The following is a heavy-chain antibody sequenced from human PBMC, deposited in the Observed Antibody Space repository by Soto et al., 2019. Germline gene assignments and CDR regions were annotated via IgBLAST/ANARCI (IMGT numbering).Heavy chain of an antibody. CDR2: VNPSGGHT. D-gene: IGHD2-21*02. CDR1: GDTFTDYY. Sequence: QVQLMQSGAEVKKPGASVKVSCKASGDTFTDYYIHWVRQAPGQGLEWMGTVNPSGGHTTYAQHFLGKVTTPXXXSXXTPYIELTSLTSHATAVYYCARGGNVVVVTAALEYWGQGTLVPVSS. V-gene: IGHV1-46*01. J-gene: IGHJ4*02. CDR3: ARGGNVVVVTAALEY.